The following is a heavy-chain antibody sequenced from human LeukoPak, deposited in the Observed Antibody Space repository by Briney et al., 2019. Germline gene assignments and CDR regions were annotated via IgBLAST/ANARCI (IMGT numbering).Heavy chain of an antibody. CDR2: IIPILGIA. D-gene: IGHD5-12*01. Sequence: ASVKVSCKASGGTFSSYTISWVRQAPGQGLEWMGRIIPILGIANYAQKFLGRVTITADKSTSTAYMELSSLRSEDTAVYYCARAVAIDAFDIWGQGTMVTVSS. V-gene: IGHV1-69*02. CDR3: ARAVAIDAFDI. CDR1: GGTFSSYT. J-gene: IGHJ3*02.